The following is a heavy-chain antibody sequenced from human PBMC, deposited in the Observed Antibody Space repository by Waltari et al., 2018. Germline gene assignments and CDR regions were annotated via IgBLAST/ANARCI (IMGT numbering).Heavy chain of an antibody. CDR3: ARIYDFWSGPFDY. CDR1: GSSLRSGYY. CDR2: NYHGGRT. Sequence: QVQLQESGRGLVKHSKTLSLTCAVSGSSLRSGYYWGWIRQPPGKGLEWIGSNYHGGRTYYNRSIKSRVTISVDTSKNQFSLKLSSVTAADTAVYYCARIYDFWSGPFDYWGQGTLVTVSS. D-gene: IGHD3-3*01. J-gene: IGHJ4*02. V-gene: IGHV4-38-2*01.